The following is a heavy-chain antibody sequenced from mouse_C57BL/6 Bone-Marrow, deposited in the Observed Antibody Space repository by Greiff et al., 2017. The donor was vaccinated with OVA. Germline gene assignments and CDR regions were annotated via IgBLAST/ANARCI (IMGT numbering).Heavy chain of an antibody. J-gene: IGHJ2*01. CDR1: GYTFTSYW. CDR2: INPSSGYT. CDR3: AREAYGSFYYFDY. V-gene: IGHV1-7*01. Sequence: QVQLQQSGAELAKPGASVKLSCKASGYTFTSYWMHWVKQRPGQGLAWIGYINPSSGYTKYNQKFKDKATLTADKSSSTAYMQLSSLTYEDSAVYYCAREAYGSFYYFDYWGQGTTLTVSS. D-gene: IGHD2-10*02.